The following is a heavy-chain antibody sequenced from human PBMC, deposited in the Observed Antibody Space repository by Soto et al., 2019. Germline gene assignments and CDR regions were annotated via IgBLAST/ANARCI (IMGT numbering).Heavy chain of an antibody. CDR1: GGSISRYY. Sequence: LEILSLKCSVAGGSISRYYWSWIRQTPGKGLEWIGYIYYSGSTNYNPSLKSRVTISVDTSKNQFSLKLSSVTAADTAVYYCASILYDFWSGSTVFDYWGQGTLVTVSS. CDR3: ASILYDFWSGSTVFDY. J-gene: IGHJ4*02. V-gene: IGHV4-59*08. CDR2: IYYSGST. D-gene: IGHD3-3*01.